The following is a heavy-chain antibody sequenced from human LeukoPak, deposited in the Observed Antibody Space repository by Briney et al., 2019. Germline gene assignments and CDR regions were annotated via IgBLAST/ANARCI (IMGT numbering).Heavy chain of an antibody. V-gene: IGHV3-33*06. CDR2: IWYDGSNR. J-gene: IGHJ4*02. CDR3: AKDSGVGSSGSYN. Sequence: GRSLRLSCAASGFTFSSYGMHWVRQAPGKGLEWVAVIWYDGSNRYYADSVKGRFTISRDNSKNTLYLQMNSLRAEDTAVYYCAKDSGVGSSGSYNWGQGTLVTVSS. D-gene: IGHD6-19*01. CDR1: GFTFSSYG.